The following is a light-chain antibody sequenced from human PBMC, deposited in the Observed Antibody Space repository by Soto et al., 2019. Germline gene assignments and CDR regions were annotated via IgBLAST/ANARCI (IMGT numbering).Light chain of an antibody. J-gene: IGKJ4*01. CDR2: KTS. CDR1: QSISSW. Sequence: DIQMTQSPSTLSASVGDRVTITCRASQSISSWLAWYQQKPGKAPKLLIYKTSSLESGVPSRFSGSGSGTEFTLTITSLQPDDFASYYCQQYNSYPLSVGGGTKVEIE. CDR3: QQYNSYPLS. V-gene: IGKV1-5*03.